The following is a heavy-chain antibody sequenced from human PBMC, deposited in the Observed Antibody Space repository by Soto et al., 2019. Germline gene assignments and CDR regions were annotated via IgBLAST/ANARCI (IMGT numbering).Heavy chain of an antibody. D-gene: IGHD2-15*01. J-gene: IGHJ6*02. V-gene: IGHV1-2*04. CDR3: ARDLGRVVAATPLLVGSPPETPTPYYYYYYGMDV. CDR2: INPNSGGT. CDR1: GYTFTGYY. Sequence: ASVKVSCKASGYTFTGYYMHWVRQAPGQGLEWMGWINPNSGGTNYAQKFQGWVTMTRDTSISTAYMELSRLRSDDTAVYYCARDLGRVVAATPLLVGSPPETPTPYYYYYYGMDVWGQGTTVTVSS.